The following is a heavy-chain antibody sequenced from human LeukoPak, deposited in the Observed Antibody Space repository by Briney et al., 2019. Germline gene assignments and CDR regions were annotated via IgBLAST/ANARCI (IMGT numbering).Heavy chain of an antibody. D-gene: IGHD2-2*01. CDR3: AKDRGHRDCSSTSCYDGGY. Sequence: PGGSLRLSCAASGFTFSSYAMSWVRQAPGKGLEWVSAISGSGGSTYYADSVKSRFTISRDNSKNTLYLQMNSLRAEDTAVYYCAKDRGHRDCSSTSCYDGGYWGQGTLVTVSS. CDR1: GFTFSSYA. V-gene: IGHV3-23*01. J-gene: IGHJ4*02. CDR2: ISGSGGST.